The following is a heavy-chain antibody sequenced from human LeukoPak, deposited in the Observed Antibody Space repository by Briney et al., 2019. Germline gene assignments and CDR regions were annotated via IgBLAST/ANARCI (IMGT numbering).Heavy chain of an antibody. CDR2: IWYDGSNK. V-gene: IGHV3-33*01. CDR1: GFTFSSYG. CDR3: ARDSGSHLFDY. J-gene: IGHJ4*02. Sequence: GGSLRLSCAASGFTFSSYGMHWVRQAPGKGLEWVAVIWYDGSNKYYADSVKGRFTISRVNSKNTLYLQMNSLRAEDTAVYYCARDSGSHLFDYWGQGTLVTVSS. D-gene: IGHD1-26*01.